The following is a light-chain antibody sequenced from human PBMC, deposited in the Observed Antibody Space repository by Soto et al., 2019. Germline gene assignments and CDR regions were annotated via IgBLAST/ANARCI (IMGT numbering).Light chain of an antibody. CDR1: QSVSGW. J-gene: IGKJ1*01. V-gene: IGKV1-5*03. Sequence: DIQMTQSPSTLSASVGDTVTVTCRASQSVSGWLAWYQQRPGKAPKLLIYKASTLESGVPSRFSGSGSETEFTLTISSLQPDDFATYYCQQYNGFWTFGQGTKVEIK. CDR3: QQYNGFWT. CDR2: KAS.